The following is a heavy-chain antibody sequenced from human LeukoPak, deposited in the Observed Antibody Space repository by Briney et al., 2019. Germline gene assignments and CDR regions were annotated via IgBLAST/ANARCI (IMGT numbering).Heavy chain of an antibody. Sequence: GASVKVSCKASGYTFTGYYMHWVRQVPGQGLEWMGWINPNSGGTNYAQKFQGRVTMTRDTSISTAYMELSRLRSDDTAVYYCNVEMATIDFDYWGQGTLVTVSS. CDR1: GYTFTGYY. J-gene: IGHJ4*02. D-gene: IGHD5-24*01. V-gene: IGHV1-2*02. CDR3: NVEMATIDFDY. CDR2: INPNSGGT.